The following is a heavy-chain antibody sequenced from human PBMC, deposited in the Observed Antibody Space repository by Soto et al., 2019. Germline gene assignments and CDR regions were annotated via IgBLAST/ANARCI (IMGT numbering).Heavy chain of an antibody. CDR2: FDPEDGET. D-gene: IGHD6-19*01. CDR3: ATVLKQWLVPNNWFDP. CDR1: GYTFTSYG. Sequence: ASVKVSCKASGYTFTSYGVSWVRQAPGKGLEWMGGFDPEDGETIYAQKFQGRVTMTEDTSTDTAYMELSSLRSEDTAVYYCATVLKQWLVPNNWFDPWGQGTLVTVSS. V-gene: IGHV1-24*01. J-gene: IGHJ5*02.